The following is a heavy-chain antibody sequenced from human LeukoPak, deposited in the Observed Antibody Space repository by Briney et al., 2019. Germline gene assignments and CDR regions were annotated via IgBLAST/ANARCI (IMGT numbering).Heavy chain of an antibody. J-gene: IGHJ3*02. Sequence: PGGSLRLSCVASGFTFRKYWLHWVRQAPGKGLEWVSRINPDDESTSYADSVGGRFTISRDNAKNTLYLQMNSLRAEDTAVYYCLTILEATIDAFDIWGQGTMVTVSS. V-gene: IGHV3-74*01. CDR3: LTILEATIDAFDI. D-gene: IGHD1-26*01. CDR2: INPDDEST. CDR1: GFTFRKYW.